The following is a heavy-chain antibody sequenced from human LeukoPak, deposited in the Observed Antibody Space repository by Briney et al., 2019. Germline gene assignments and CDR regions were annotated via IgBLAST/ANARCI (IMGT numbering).Heavy chain of an antibody. CDR3: AGTQLWLAQAN. J-gene: IGHJ4*02. CDR1: GGSISDYY. V-gene: IGHV4-59*01. D-gene: IGHD6-19*01. CDR2: VNYHVNT. Sequence: SETLSLTWSVSGGSISDYYWNWIRQPPGKGTGWIGYVNYHVNTNYNPSLHSRVTMSVDTSRNQISLRLNSVTAADTAGYYCAGTQLWLAQANWSQGTLVTVSS.